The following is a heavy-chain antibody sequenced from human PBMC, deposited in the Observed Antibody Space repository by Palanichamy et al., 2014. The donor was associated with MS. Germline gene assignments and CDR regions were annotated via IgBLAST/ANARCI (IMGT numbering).Heavy chain of an antibody. CDR3: ARGWMGAYTSDI. Sequence: EVQLVESGGGLVQPGGSLRLSCAASGFTFSSYWMHWVRQAPGKGLVWVSRINTDGSRTSYADSVKGRFTISRDNAKNTLYLQMNSLRAEDTAVYYCARGWMGAYTSDIWGQGTMVTVSS. CDR2: INTDGSRT. CDR1: GFTFSSYW. J-gene: IGHJ3*02. D-gene: IGHD3-16*01. V-gene: IGHV3-74*01.